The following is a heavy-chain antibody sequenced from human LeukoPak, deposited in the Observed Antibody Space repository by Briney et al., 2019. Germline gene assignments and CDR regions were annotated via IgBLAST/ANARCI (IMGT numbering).Heavy chain of an antibody. J-gene: IGHJ4*02. CDR3: ARGRIVAGVRY. D-gene: IGHD3-22*01. V-gene: IGHV3-48*04. CDR2: FSSSTTII. Sequence: GGSLRLSCAASEFSLSSYGMNWVRQAPGKGLEWVSYFSSSTTIIYYADSVKGRFTISRDNAKNSLYLQMNSLRADDTAVYYCARGRIVAGVRYWGQGTLVTVSS. CDR1: EFSLSSYG.